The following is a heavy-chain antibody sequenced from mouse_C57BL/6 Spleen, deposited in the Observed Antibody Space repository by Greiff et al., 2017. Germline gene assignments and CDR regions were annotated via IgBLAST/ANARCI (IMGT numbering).Heavy chain of an antibody. CDR3: ARGFDYVFDD. J-gene: IGHJ2*01. Sequence: QVQLQQSGAELVMPGASVKLSCKASGYTFTSYWMHWVKQRPGQGLEWIGEIDPSDSYTNYNQKFKGKSTLTVDKSSSTAYMQLSSLTSEDSAVYYCARGFDYVFDDWGQGATLTVSS. CDR1: GYTFTSYW. D-gene: IGHD2-4*01. V-gene: IGHV1-69*01. CDR2: IDPSDSYT.